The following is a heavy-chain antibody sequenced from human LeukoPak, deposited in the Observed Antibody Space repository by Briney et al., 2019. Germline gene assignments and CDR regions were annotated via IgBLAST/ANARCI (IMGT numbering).Heavy chain of an antibody. CDR2: ISNDESNT. Sequence: PGGSLRLSCAASGFTFSSYGMHWVRQAPGKGLEWVAVISNDESNTHYADSVKGRFTISRDNSKNTLYLQMNSLRADDTAVYYCARVAATYYYWWYFDSWGQGTLVTVSS. J-gene: IGHJ4*02. CDR1: GFTFSSYG. V-gene: IGHV3-30*19. D-gene: IGHD3-10*01. CDR3: ARVAATYYYWWYFDS.